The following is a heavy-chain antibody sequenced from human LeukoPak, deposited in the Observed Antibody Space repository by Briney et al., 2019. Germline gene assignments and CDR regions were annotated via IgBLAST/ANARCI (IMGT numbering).Heavy chain of an antibody. D-gene: IGHD3-3*01. Sequence: PAGKGLEFIGRFFTSGTSGTTNYNPSLKSRVTISVDTSKNQFSLKLSSVTAADTAVYYCARSPYFGVVITPVYWFDPWGQGTLVTVSS. J-gene: IGHJ5*02. V-gene: IGHV4-4*07. CDR3: ARSPYFGVVITPVYWFDP. CDR2: FFTSGTSGTT.